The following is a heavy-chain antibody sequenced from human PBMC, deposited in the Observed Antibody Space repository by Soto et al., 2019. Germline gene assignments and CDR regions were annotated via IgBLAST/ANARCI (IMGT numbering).Heavy chain of an antibody. J-gene: IGHJ6*02. V-gene: IGHV4-59*06. CDR2: NYYSGIT. Sequence: SETLSLTCTVSGGSISSYYWTWIRQQPGKGLEWIGYNYYSGITYYNPSLKSRVTISLDTSKNQFSLKLSSVTAADTAVHYCARGSSIAGLYYGMDVWGQGTTVTVSS. CDR1: GGSISSYY. D-gene: IGHD6-6*01. CDR3: ARGSSIAGLYYGMDV.